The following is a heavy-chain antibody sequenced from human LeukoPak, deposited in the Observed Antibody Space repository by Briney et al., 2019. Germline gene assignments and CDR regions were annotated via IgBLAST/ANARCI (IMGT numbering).Heavy chain of an antibody. V-gene: IGHV3-7*01. CDR3: ARLYSGWPDY. D-gene: IGHD6-19*01. Sequence: GGSLRLSCTATGFTFSNYYMNWVRQAPGKGLEWVANIEQDGSQKYYVDSVKGRFTISRDNAKNSLYLQMNTLRAEDTAVYYCARLYSGWPDYWGQGTLVTVSS. CDR2: IEQDGSQK. CDR1: GFTFSNYY. J-gene: IGHJ4*02.